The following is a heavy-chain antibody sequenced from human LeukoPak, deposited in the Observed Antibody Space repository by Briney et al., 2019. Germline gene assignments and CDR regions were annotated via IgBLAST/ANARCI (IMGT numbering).Heavy chain of an antibody. Sequence: QTGGSLRLSCAASGFTFSSYAMSWVRQAPGKGLEWVSAISCSGGSTYYADSVKGRFTISRHNSKNTLYLQMNSLRAEDTAVYYCAKLGEYSSSWFDYWGQGTLVTVSS. V-gene: IGHV3-23*01. CDR2: ISCSGGST. CDR3: AKLGEYSSSWFDY. CDR1: GFTFSSYA. D-gene: IGHD6-13*01. J-gene: IGHJ4*02.